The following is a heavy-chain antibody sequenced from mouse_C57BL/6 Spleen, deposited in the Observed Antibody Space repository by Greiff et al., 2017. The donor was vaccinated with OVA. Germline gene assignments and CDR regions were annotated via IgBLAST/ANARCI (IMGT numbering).Heavy chain of an antibody. CDR1: GFTFSNYW. Sequence: EVKVEESGGGLVQPGGSMKLSCVASGFTFSNYWMNWVRQSPEKGLEWVAQIRLKSDNYATHYAESVKGRFTISRDDSKSSVYLQMNNLRAEDTGIYYCTGGTYDDWYFDVWGTGTTVTVSS. V-gene: IGHV6-3*01. D-gene: IGHD2-12*01. J-gene: IGHJ1*03. CDR2: IRLKSDNYAT. CDR3: TGGTYDDWYFDV.